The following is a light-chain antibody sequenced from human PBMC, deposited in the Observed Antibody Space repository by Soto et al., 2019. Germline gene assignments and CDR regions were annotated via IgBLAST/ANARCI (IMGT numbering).Light chain of an antibody. CDR2: GAP. J-gene: IGKJ1*01. Sequence: EIVFTQSPGTLSLSPGERATLSCRASQSISNNYFAWYQQQPGQAPSLLNSGAPNRASGIPDRFSGSGSGKDFPLTISRLEPEDFAVYYCQQYGSSGTFGQGTKVDIK. CDR1: QSISNNY. CDR3: QQYGSSGT. V-gene: IGKV3-20*01.